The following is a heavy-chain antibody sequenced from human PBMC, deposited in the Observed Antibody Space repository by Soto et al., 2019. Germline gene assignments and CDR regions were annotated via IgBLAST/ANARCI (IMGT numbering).Heavy chain of an antibody. CDR2: IWYDGSNK. D-gene: IGHD1-20*01. CDR1: GFTFSSYG. V-gene: IGHV3-33*01. Sequence: VQLVESGGGVVQPGRSLRLSCAASGFTFSSYGMHWVRQAPGKGLEWVAVIWYDGSNKYYADSVKGRFTISRDNSKNTLYLQMNSLRAEDTAVYYCARESHGPLTGTTSGRDYFDYWGQGTLVTVSS. J-gene: IGHJ4*02. CDR3: ARESHGPLTGTTSGRDYFDY.